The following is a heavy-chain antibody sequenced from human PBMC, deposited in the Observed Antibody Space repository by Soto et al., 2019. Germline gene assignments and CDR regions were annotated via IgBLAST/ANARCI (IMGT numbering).Heavy chain of an antibody. CDR1: GFTFRGHW. CDR3: TRDSYLSLDY. D-gene: IGHD2-21*01. V-gene: IGHV3-74*01. J-gene: IGHJ4*02. Sequence: GGSLRLSCAASGFTFRGHWMHWVRQAPGKGLVWVSHVNNGGSGTTYADSVKGRFTISRDNAENTIYLQMNSLRVEDTAVYYCTRDSYLSLDYWGQGALVTVSS. CDR2: VNNGGSGT.